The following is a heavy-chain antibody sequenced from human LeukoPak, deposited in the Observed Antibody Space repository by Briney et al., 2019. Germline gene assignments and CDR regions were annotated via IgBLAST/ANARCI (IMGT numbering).Heavy chain of an antibody. CDR2: ISGSGGST. D-gene: IGHD3-22*01. CDR1: GFTFSSYA. V-gene: IGHV3-23*01. J-gene: IGHJ3*02. CDR3: AKSSSGYYYVDRGAFDI. Sequence: PGGSLRLSCAASGFTFSSYAMSWVRQAPGKGLEWVSAISGSGGSTYYADSVKGRFTISRDNSKNTQYLQMNSLRAEDTAVYYCAKSSSGYYYVDRGAFDIWGQGTMVTVSS.